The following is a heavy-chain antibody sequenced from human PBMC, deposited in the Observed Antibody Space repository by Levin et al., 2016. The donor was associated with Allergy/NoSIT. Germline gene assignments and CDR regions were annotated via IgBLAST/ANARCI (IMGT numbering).Heavy chain of an antibody. Sequence: WIRQPPGKGLEWVAVISYDGSNKYYADSVKGRFTISRDNSKNTLYLQMNSLRAEDTAVYYCAKIGELLPVDYWGQGTLVTVSS. V-gene: IGHV3-30*18. D-gene: IGHD1-26*01. CDR2: ISYDGSNK. CDR3: AKIGELLPVDY. J-gene: IGHJ4*02.